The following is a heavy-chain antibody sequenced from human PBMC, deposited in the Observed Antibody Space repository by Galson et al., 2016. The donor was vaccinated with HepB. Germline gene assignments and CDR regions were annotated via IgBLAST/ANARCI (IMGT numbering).Heavy chain of an antibody. D-gene: IGHD2-2*01. J-gene: IGHJ3*02. Sequence: SLRLSCAASGFTFTTFAMSWVRQAPGQGLEWVSAISAEGSTTYYADSVKGRFSISRDTSNNTQYLQMNSLRAEDTAVYYCARDPGYCNSINCRGDAFDIWGQGAMVTVSS. CDR1: GFTFTTFA. CDR3: ARDPGYCNSINCRGDAFDI. CDR2: ISAEGSTT. V-gene: IGHV3-23*01.